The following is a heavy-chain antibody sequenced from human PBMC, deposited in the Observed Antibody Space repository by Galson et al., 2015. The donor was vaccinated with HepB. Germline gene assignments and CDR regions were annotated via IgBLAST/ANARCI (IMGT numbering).Heavy chain of an antibody. D-gene: IGHD4/OR15-4a*01. Sequence: SVKVSCKASGYTFTSNGISWVRQTPRQGLEWLGWISTYGGNTNYAQKFKGRITLTRDTSTSIAYVELRSLRSDDTAVYYCAKDRDYRFDYWGQGTLVTVSS. J-gene: IGHJ4*02. V-gene: IGHV1-18*04. CDR3: AKDRDYRFDY. CDR1: GYTFTSNG. CDR2: ISTYGGNT.